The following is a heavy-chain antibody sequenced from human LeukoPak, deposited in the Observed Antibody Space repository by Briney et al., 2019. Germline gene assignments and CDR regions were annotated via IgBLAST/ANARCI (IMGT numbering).Heavy chain of an antibody. D-gene: IGHD1/OR15-1a*01. Sequence: GGSLRLSCAASGFIFTNYWMSWVRQVPGKGLEWVANINQDGTEENYVVSVKGRFTISRDNAKNSMYLQMNSLRAEDRAVYYCARNKRGDNWGQGALVTVSS. CDR2: INQDGTEE. CDR3: ARNKRGDN. J-gene: IGHJ4*02. V-gene: IGHV3-7*01. CDR1: GFIFTNYW.